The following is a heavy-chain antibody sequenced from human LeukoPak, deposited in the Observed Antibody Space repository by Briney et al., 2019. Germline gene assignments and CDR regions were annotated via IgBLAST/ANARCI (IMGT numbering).Heavy chain of an antibody. CDR2: MNPNSGNT. V-gene: IGHV1-8*01. CDR1: GYTFTSYD. CDR3: ARDQSYYDSSGLDAFDI. J-gene: IGHJ3*02. D-gene: IGHD3-22*01. Sequence: GASVKVSCKASGYTFTSYDVNWVRQATGQGLEWMGWMNPNSGNTGLAQKFQGRVTLTRDTSLSTAYMELSNLRSGDTAVYYCARDQSYYDSSGLDAFDIWGQGTMVTVSS.